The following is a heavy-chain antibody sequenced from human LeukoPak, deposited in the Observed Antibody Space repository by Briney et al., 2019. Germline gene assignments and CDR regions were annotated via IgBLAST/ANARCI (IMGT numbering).Heavy chain of an antibody. CDR2: IHGSAGST. CDR3: ANFGVGSGSHSS. V-gene: IGHV3-23*01. CDR1: GFTFSTYA. J-gene: IGHJ4*02. Sequence: PGGSLRLSCAASGFTFSTYAMSWVRPASGKGRAWVSTIHGSAGSTYYADSVKGRFTISRDNSKNTLYLQMNSLRAEDTAVYYCANFGVGSGSHSSWGQGTLVTVSS. D-gene: IGHD1-26*01.